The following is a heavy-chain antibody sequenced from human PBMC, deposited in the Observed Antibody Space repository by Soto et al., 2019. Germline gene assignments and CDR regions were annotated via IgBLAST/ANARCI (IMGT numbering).Heavy chain of an antibody. V-gene: IGHV4-30-4*01. D-gene: IGHD2-8*01. CDR1: GDSIISGDYY. Sequence: TLSLTCTVSGDSIISGDYYWSWIRQPPGKGLEWIGCIYYSGNTYYNPSLKRRFSISVDTSNNQVSLHLNSVTPDDTAVYYCVRLIGNSWLDSWGQGTLVTVSS. CDR3: VRLIGNSWLDS. CDR2: IYYSGNT. J-gene: IGHJ5*01.